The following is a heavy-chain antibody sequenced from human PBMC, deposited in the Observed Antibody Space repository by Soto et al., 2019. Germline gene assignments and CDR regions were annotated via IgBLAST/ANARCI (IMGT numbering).Heavy chain of an antibody. J-gene: IGHJ6*02. CDR3: ARARPPLVSGVRGVIYYYYGMDV. Sequence: SETLSLTCTVYGGYFSGYYWSWIRQQPGKGLEWIGYIYYSGSTYYNPSLKSRVTISVDTSKNQFSLKLSSVTAADTAVYYCARARPPLVSGVRGVIYYYYGMDVWGQGTTVTVSS. CDR2: IYYSGST. V-gene: IGHV4-31*03. D-gene: IGHD3-10*01. CDR1: GGYFSGYY.